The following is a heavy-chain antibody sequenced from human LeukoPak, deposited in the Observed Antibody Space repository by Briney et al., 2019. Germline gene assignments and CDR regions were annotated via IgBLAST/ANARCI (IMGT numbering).Heavy chain of an antibody. CDR3: ARGTGHPAGLTPNTNDF. Sequence: KPGGSLRLSCAASGFTFSGYTMNWIRQAPGKGLEWVSSISSSSTYIYYADAVKGRFTISRDNAKNSLYLQVDSLRAEDTAMYYCARGTGHPAGLTPNTNDFWGQGTLVTVSS. V-gene: IGHV3-21*01. D-gene: IGHD2-15*01. CDR2: ISSSSTYI. CDR1: GFTFSGYT. J-gene: IGHJ4*02.